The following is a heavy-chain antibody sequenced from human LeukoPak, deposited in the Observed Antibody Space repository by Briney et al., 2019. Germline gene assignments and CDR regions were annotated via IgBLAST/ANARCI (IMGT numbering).Heavy chain of an antibody. D-gene: IGHD5-24*01. V-gene: IGHV4-59*01. CDR2: IYYSGST. J-gene: IGHJ4*02. Sequence: SETLSLTCTVSGGSISSYYWSWIRQPPGKGLEWIGYIYYSGSTNYNPSLKSRVTISVDTSKNQFSLKLSSVTAADTAVYYCARVGRYGYNLEYFDYWGEGTLVTVSS. CDR1: GGSISSYY. CDR3: ARVGRYGYNLEYFDY.